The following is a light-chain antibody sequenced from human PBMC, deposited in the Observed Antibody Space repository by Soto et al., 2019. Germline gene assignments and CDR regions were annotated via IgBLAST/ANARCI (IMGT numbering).Light chain of an antibody. J-gene: IGKJ1*01. CDR2: DAS. CDR1: QNMGSW. Sequence: DIHMTQPPSNLLASVGDRVILTCRASQNMGSWLARYQQKAGKAPKLLIYDASSLESGVPSRFSGSGSGTEFTLTISSLQPDDFATYYCQQYNSYYPTFGQGTKV. V-gene: IGKV1-5*01. CDR3: QQYNSYYPT.